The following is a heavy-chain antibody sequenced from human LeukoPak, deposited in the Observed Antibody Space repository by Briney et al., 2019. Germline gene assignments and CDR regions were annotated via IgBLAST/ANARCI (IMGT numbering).Heavy chain of an antibody. CDR2: FHNSGTS. CDR3: ARTPFWSGHNY. V-gene: IGHV4-59*12. CDR1: DDSISDYY. D-gene: IGHD3-3*01. J-gene: IGHJ4*02. Sequence: SETLSLTCTVSDDSISDYYRGWIRQPPGKGLEWIGYFHNSGTSTYNPSLKSRVTISVDASKNQFFLNVSSVTAADMAVYYCARTPFWSGHNYWSQGILVTVSS.